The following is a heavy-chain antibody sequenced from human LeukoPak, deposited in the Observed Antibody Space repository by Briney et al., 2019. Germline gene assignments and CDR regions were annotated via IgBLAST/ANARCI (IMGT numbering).Heavy chain of an antibody. J-gene: IGHJ6*03. CDR2: ISGSGGST. CDR3: AKNYYYYYYMDV. Sequence: GGSLRLSCAASGFTFSSYAMSWVRQAPGKGLEWVSAISGSGGSTYYADSVKGRFTISRDNSRNTLYLQMNSLRAEDTAVYYCAKNYYYYYYMDVWGKGTTVTVSS. CDR1: GFTFSSYA. V-gene: IGHV3-23*01.